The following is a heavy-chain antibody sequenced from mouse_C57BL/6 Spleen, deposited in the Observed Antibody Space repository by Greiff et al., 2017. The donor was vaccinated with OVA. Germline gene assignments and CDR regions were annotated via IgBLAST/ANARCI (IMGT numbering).Heavy chain of an antibody. CDR1: GYSITSGYD. CDR3: AREGDYDEFAY. CDR2: ISYSGST. V-gene: IGHV3-1*01. Sequence: VQLKESGPGMVKPSQSLSLTCTVTGYSITSGYDWHWIRHFPGNKLEWMGYISYSGSTNYNPSLKSRISITHDTSKNHFFLKLNSVTTEDTATYYCAREGDYDEFAYWGQGTLVTVSA. J-gene: IGHJ3*01. D-gene: IGHD2-4*01.